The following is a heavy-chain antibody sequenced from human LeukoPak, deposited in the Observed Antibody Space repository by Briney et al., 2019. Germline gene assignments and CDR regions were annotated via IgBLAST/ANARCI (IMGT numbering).Heavy chain of an antibody. CDR1: GFTFSSYS. V-gene: IGHV3-23*01. D-gene: IGHD6-13*01. CDR3: AKPARVGAVDY. CDR2: ISGSSGNT. J-gene: IGHJ4*02. Sequence: GGSLRLSCAASGFTFSSYSMNWVRQAPGKGLEWVSAISGSSGNTYYADFVKGRFTISRDNSKNTLYLQMNSLKAEDTAIYYCAKPARVGAVDYWGQGTLVTVSS.